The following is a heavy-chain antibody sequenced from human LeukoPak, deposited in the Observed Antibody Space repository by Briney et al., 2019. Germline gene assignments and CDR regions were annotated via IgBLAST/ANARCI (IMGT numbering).Heavy chain of an antibody. Sequence: GGSLRLSCTASGFTFGDYTMHWVRQAPGEGLEWVSFIRIKAYGGTTAYAASVKDRFTISRDDSKSIAYLQMNSLKTEDTAVYYCTRGRGYSSGYLGEYFDYWGQGALVTVSS. D-gene: IGHD5-18*01. V-gene: IGHV3-49*04. CDR2: IRIKAYGGTT. CDR1: GFTFGDYT. J-gene: IGHJ4*02. CDR3: TRGRGYSSGYLGEYFDY.